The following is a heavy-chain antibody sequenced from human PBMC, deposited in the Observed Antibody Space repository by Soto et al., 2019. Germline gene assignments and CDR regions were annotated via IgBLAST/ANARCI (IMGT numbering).Heavy chain of an antibody. J-gene: IGHJ6*03. CDR2: ISSSGSTI. V-gene: IGHV3-11*01. CDR1: GFTFSDYY. Sequence: QVQLVESGGGLVKPGGSLRLSCAASGFTFSDYYMSWIRQAPGKGLEWVSYISSSGSTIYYADAVKGRFTISRDNAKNSLYLQMNSLRAEDTAVYYCASIVHGEWFLYYYMDVWGKGTTVTVSS. D-gene: IGHD3-3*01. CDR3: ASIVHGEWFLYYYMDV.